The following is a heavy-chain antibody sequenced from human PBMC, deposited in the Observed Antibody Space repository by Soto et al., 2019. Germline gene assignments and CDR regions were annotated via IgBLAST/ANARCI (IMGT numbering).Heavy chain of an antibody. D-gene: IGHD3-22*01. J-gene: IGHJ4*02. CDR2: ISYDGSNK. V-gene: IGHV3-30-3*01. CDR3: AKDSSGYYRTSVGFDY. CDR1: GFTFSSYA. Sequence: GGSLRLSCAASGFTFSSYAMHWVRQAPGKGLEWVAVISYDGSNKYYADSVKGRFTISRDNSKNTLYLQMNSLRAEDTAVYYCAKDSSGYYRTSVGFDYWGQGTLVTVSS.